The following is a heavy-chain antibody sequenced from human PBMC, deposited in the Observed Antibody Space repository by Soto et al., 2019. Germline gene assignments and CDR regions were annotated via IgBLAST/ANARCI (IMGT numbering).Heavy chain of an antibody. J-gene: IGHJ6*02. CDR1: GGTFSSYA. CDR2: IIPIFGIA. CDR3: ARLRPRHYYGSGSYYRLFGPHYGMDV. V-gene: IGHV1-69*01. Sequence: QVQLVKSGAEVKKPGSSVKVSCKASGGTFSSYAISWVRQAPGQGLEWMGGIIPIFGIANYAQKFQGRVTITADESTSTAYMELSSLRSEDTAVYYCARLRPRHYYGSGSYYRLFGPHYGMDVWGQGTTVTVSS. D-gene: IGHD3-10*01.